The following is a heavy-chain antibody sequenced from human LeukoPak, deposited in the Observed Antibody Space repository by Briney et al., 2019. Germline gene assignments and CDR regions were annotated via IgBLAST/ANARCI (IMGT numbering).Heavy chain of an antibody. CDR1: GFTFSSYG. D-gene: IGHD3-16*01. J-gene: IGHJ5*02. V-gene: IGHV3-7*01. Sequence: GGSLRLSCAASGFTFSSYGMHWVRQAPGKGLEWVGNIQPDGSEQYPVDSVKGRFTISRDNSRKLLFLQMNSLRVEDTAVYYCARQSYARFDPWGQGTLVTVSS. CDR2: IQPDGSEQ. CDR3: ARQSYARFDP.